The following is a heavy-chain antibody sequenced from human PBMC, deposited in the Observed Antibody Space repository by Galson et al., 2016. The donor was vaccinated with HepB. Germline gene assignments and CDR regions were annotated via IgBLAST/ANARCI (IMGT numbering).Heavy chain of an antibody. D-gene: IGHD4-17*01. CDR1: GFSFSNYA. Sequence: SLRLSCAASGFSFSNYAMNWVRQAPGKGLEWVSAISPTGGNTYYADSVRGRFTISRDNSKNTLYLQMSRLRAEDTAIYYCAKSTVTTPRWGQGTLVTVSS. J-gene: IGHJ4*02. CDR2: ISPTGGNT. V-gene: IGHV3-23*01. CDR3: AKSTVTTPR.